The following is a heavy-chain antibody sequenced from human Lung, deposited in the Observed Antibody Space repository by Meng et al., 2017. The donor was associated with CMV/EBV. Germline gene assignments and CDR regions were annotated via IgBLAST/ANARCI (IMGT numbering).Heavy chain of an antibody. J-gene: IGHJ4*02. D-gene: IGHD6-13*01. V-gene: IGHV1-2*02. CDR1: GYTFTGYY. Sequence: ASVXVSXKASGYTFTGYYMHWVRQAPGQGLEWMGWINPNSGGTNYAQKFQGRVTMTRDTSISTAYMELSRLRSDDTAVYYCARGVAAAPTIYYFDYWGQGTLDTVSS. CDR3: ARGVAAAPTIYYFDY. CDR2: INPNSGGT.